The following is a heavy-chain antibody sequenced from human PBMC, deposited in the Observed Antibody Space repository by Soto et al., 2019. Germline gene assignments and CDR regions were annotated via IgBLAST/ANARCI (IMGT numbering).Heavy chain of an antibody. CDR3: ARIPPVYCSGGSCYSNWFDP. V-gene: IGHV4-4*02. CDR2: IYHSGST. CDR1: GGSISSSNW. Sequence: QVQLQESGPGLVKPSGTLSLTCAVSGGSISSSNWWSWVRQPPGKGLEWIGEIYHSGSTNYNPSLQSRVTISVDKSKNQFSLKLSSVTAADTAVYYCARIPPVYCSGGSCYSNWFDPWGQGTLVTVSS. J-gene: IGHJ5*02. D-gene: IGHD2-15*01.